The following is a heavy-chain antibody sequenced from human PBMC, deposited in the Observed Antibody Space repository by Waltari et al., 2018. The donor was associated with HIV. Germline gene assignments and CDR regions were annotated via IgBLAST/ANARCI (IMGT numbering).Heavy chain of an antibody. CDR2: TSASGGTT. CDR3: AKAPLRRSSVGGEGPSHFEY. D-gene: IGHD3-10*01. Sequence: EVQLLDSGGGWVQPGGYLRISCAASGFTFGRFAMSWVRQAPGKGPEWVSGTSASGGTTYYADSVKGRFTISRDNSKNTLYLQMNRLRAEDTAVYYCAKAPLRRSSVGGEGPSHFEYWGQGTLVTVSS. CDR1: GFTFGRFA. V-gene: IGHV3-23*01. J-gene: IGHJ4*02.